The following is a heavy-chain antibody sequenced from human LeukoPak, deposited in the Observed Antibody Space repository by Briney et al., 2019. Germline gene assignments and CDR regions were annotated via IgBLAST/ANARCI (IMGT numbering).Heavy chain of an antibody. CDR2: ISGDGTST. CDR1: GFIFNNHW. V-gene: IGHV3-74*01. CDR3: ARRVRSSGWYIFDY. D-gene: IGHD6-19*01. Sequence: PGGSLRLSCEASGFIFNNHWMHWVRQAPGKGLVWVSRISGDGTSTSYADSVKGRFTISRDNAKNTLYLQMNSRRAEDTAVYYCARRVRSSGWYIFDYWGQGTPVTVSA. J-gene: IGHJ4*02.